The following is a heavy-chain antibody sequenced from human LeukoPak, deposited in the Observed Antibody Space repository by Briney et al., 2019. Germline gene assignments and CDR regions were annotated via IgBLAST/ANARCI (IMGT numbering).Heavy chain of an antibody. V-gene: IGHV4-39*07. Sequence: SETQTLTCTVSGGSFSSCSYYWGWIRQPPGKGLVWIGSMLYMVSTDYTSSTRSRLCMSVPPSETQSSLKRSSVTAADTAVYYCARVGGFDFGVAIGNNWFDPGGQGTLVTV. J-gene: IGHJ5*02. CDR2: MLYMVST. D-gene: IGHD3-3*01. CDR3: ARVGGFDFGVAIGNNWFDP. CDR1: GGSFSSCSYY.